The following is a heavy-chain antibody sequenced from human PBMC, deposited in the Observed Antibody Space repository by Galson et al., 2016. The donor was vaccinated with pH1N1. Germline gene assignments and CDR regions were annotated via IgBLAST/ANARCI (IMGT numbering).Heavy chain of an antibody. D-gene: IGHD3-9*01. CDR1: GYTFTSYA. CDR3: ASPRPLLRYFDWLFPGGLDY. CDR2: INTNTGNP. J-gene: IGHJ4*02. V-gene: IGHV7-4-1*02. Sequence: SVKVSCKASGYTFTSYAMNWVRQAPGQGLEWMGWINTNTGNPTYAQGFTGRVVFSLDTSDSTTYLHISSLKSEGTAVYYCASPRPLLRYFDWLFPGGLDYWGQGTLVTVSS.